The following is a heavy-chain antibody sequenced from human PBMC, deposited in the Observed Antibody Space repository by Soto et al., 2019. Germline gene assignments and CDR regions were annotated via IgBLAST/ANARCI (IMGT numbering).Heavy chain of an antibody. V-gene: IGHV4-59*08. CDR1: GGSISSYY. D-gene: IGHD1-26*01. CDR2: IYYSGST. J-gene: IGHJ4*02. CDR3: ARRYGGNLDY. Sequence: TLSLTCTVSGGSISSYYWSWIRQPPGKGLEWIGYIYYSGSTNYNPSLKSRVTISVDTSKNQFSLKLNSVTAADTAVYYCARRYGGNLDYWGQGTLVTVSS.